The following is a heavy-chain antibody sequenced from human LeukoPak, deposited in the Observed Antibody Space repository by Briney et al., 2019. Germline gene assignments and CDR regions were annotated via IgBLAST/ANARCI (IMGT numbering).Heavy chain of an antibody. CDR3: ARDLWSPVDF. CDR1: GFTFSSYN. D-gene: IGHD2-21*01. CDR2: ISSSSIYI. Sequence: GGSLRLSCAASGFTFSSYNMNWVRQAPGKGLEWVSCISSSSIYIYYADSVKGRFTISRDNAKNSLYLQMNSRRAEDTAVYYCARDLWSPVDFWGQGTLVTVSS. V-gene: IGHV3-21*01. J-gene: IGHJ4*02.